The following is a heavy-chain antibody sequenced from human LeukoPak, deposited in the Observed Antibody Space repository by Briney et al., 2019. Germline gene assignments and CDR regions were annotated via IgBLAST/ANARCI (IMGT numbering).Heavy chain of an antibody. V-gene: IGHV3-74*01. J-gene: IGHJ4*02. CDR1: GFTFSSYW. Sequence: SGGSLRLSCAASGFTFSSYWMHWVRQAPGKGLVWVSRTNSDGSSTSYADSVKGRFTISRDNAKNTLYLQMNSLRAEDTAVYYCARLGSQGGVAALDYWGQGTLVTVSS. CDR2: TNSDGSST. D-gene: IGHD6-25*01. CDR3: ARLGSQGGVAALDY.